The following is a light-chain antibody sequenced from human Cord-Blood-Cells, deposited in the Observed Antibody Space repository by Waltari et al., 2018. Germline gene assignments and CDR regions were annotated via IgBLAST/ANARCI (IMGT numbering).Light chain of an antibody. CDR2: ESS. CDR3: QQYNSYTWT. V-gene: IGKV1-5*01. J-gene: IGKJ1*01. CDR1: QSISSW. Sequence: DIQMTQSPSTLSASVRDRVTITCRASQSISSWLAWYQQKPGKAPKLLIYESSSVESGVPSRFSGSGSGTEFTLTISSLQPDDFATYYCQQYNSYTWTFGQGTKVEIK.